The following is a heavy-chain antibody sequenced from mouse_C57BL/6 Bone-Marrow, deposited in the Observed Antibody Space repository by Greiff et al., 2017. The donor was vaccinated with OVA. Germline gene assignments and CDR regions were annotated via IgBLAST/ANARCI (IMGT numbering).Heavy chain of an antibody. CDR1: GYTFTSYW. J-gene: IGHJ2*01. CDR2: IDPSDSYT. Sequence: QVQLQQPGAELVKPGASVKLSCKASGYTFTSYWMQWVKQRPGQGLEWIGEIDPSDSYTNYNQKFKGKATLTVDTSSSTAYMQLSSLTSEDSAVYYCLGGSSGYGDDWGQGTTLTASS. CDR3: LGGSSGYGDD. V-gene: IGHV1-50*01. D-gene: IGHD3-2*02.